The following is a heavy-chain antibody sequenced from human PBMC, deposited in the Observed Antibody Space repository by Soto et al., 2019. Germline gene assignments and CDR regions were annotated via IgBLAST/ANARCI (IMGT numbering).Heavy chain of an antibody. CDR3: ARQRGRYDFHYYYYYMDV. D-gene: IGHD3-3*01. CDR1: GGSIISSNYY. Sequence: SETLSLTCTVSGGSIISSNYYWSWIRQPPGKGLEWIGYIYYSGSTNYNPSLKSRVTISVDTSKNQFSLKLSSVTAADTAVYYCARQRGRYDFHYYYYYMDVWGKGTTVTVSS. V-gene: IGHV4-61*05. J-gene: IGHJ6*03. CDR2: IYYSGST.